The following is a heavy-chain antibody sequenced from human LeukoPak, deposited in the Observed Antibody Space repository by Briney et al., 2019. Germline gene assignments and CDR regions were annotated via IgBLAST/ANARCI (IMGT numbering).Heavy chain of an antibody. Sequence: SGGSLRLSCAASGFTLSSYAMSWVRKVPGEGVEWVSTISSSGGSTYYADSVKGRFTISRDNSKNKMYLKMDSLRADDTAVYYCARGSNWQPFDYWGQGTLVTVSS. CDR3: ARGSNWQPFDY. V-gene: IGHV3-23*01. J-gene: IGHJ4*02. CDR2: ISSSGGST. D-gene: IGHD6-13*01. CDR1: GFTLSSYA.